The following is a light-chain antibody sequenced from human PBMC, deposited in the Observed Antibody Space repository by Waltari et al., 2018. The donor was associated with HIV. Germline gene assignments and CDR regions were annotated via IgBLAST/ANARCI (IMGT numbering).Light chain of an antibody. V-gene: IGLV1-40*01. Sequence: QSVLPQPPPVSGAPGPRVTISCTGSSSNIGADYDVPWYQQLPGTAPNLIIAGNKNRPSGVPDRFSASKSGTSASLAITGLQPEDEADYFCQSYNSTLNAAVVFGGGTKLTVL. J-gene: IGLJ2*01. CDR1: SSNIGADYD. CDR2: GNK. CDR3: QSYNSTLNAAVV.